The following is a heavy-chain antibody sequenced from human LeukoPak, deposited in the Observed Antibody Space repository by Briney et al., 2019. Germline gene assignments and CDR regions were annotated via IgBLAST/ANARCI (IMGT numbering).Heavy chain of an antibody. CDR1: GFTLSNYW. D-gene: IGHD6-19*01. CDR2: INEPGTWP. J-gene: IGHJ6*02. CDR3: ARGLAGAYRIMDV. Sequence: GESLTLSCAASGFTLSNYWVHWVRQAPGEGLVWVSRINEPGTWPTYEDSVRGRFTISRDNTKNTLYLQMNSLRAEDAAVYYCARGLAGAYRIMDVWGQGTTVTVS. V-gene: IGHV3-74*03.